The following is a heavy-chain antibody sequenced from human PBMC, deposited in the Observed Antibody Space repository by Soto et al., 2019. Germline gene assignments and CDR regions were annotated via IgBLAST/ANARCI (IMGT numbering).Heavy chain of an antibody. CDR3: ARQTGRGWFGR. V-gene: IGHV4-39*01. D-gene: IGHD1-1*01. J-gene: IGHJ5*02. CDR2: VYSSGTT. Sequence: SETLSLTCPVSGDAVGGPSYWWGWIRQSPAKGLEWIGSVYSSGTTYYKPSLRSRVSISVVVPNNKFSLKVYSVTSADTGVYYCARQTGRGWFGRWGPGTLVTVSS. CDR1: GDAVGGPSYW.